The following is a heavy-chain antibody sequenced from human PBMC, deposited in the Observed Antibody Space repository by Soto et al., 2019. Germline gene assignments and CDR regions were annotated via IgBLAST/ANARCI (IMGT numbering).Heavy chain of an antibody. J-gene: IGHJ6*02. Sequence: SVKVSCKASGGTFSSYAISWVRQAPGQGLEWMGGIIPIFGTANYAQKFQGRVTITANESTSTAYMELSSLRSEDTAVYYCARTLSTVTTFYYYYGMDVWGQGTTVTVSS. D-gene: IGHD4-17*01. V-gene: IGHV1-69*13. CDR2: IIPIFGTA. CDR1: GGTFSSYA. CDR3: ARTLSTVTTFYYYYGMDV.